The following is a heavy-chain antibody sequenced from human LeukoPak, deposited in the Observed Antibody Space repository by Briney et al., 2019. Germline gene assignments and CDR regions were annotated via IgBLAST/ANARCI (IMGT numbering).Heavy chain of an antibody. CDR1: GFAFSSYS. CDR3: AKDRATSYGSGSYYLDAFDI. D-gene: IGHD3-10*01. J-gene: IGHJ3*02. V-gene: IGHV3-48*01. Sequence: GGSLRLSCAASGFAFSSYSMNWVRQVPGKGLEWVSYISSSSSTIYYADSVKGRFTISRDNSKNTLYLQMNSLRAEDTAVYYCAKDRATSYGSGSYYLDAFDIWGQGTMVTVSS. CDR2: ISSSSSTI.